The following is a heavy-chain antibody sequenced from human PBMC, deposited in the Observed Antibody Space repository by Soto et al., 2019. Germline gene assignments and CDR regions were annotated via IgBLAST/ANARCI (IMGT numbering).Heavy chain of an antibody. D-gene: IGHD2-15*01. Sequence: SETLSLTCAVYGGSFSGYYWSWIRQPPGKGLEWIGEINHSGSTNYNPSLKSRVTISVDTSKNQFSLKLSSVTAADTAVYYCARASLVVVAATRWFDPWGQGTLVTVSS. CDR3: ARASLVVVAATRWFDP. CDR1: GGSFSGYY. CDR2: INHSGST. J-gene: IGHJ5*02. V-gene: IGHV4-34*01.